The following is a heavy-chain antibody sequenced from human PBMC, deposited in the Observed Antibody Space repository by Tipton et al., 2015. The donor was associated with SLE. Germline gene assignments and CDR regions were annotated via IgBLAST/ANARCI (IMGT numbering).Heavy chain of an antibody. V-gene: IGHV4-39*07. Sequence: TLSLTCTVSGGSISSSSYYWGWIRQPPGKGLEWIGSIYYSGSTYYNPSLKSRVTISVDTSKNQFSLKLSSVTAADTAVYYCARANDFWHHYRDVWGKGTTVTISS. CDR3: ARANDFWHHYRDV. D-gene: IGHD3-3*01. CDR2: IYYSGST. J-gene: IGHJ6*03. CDR1: GGSISSSSYY.